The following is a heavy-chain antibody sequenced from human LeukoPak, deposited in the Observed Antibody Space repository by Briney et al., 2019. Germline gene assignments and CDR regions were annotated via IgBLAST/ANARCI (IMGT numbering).Heavy chain of an antibody. CDR3: ARLGVFAAAGAFDI. D-gene: IGHD1-26*01. J-gene: IGHJ3*02. CDR2: ISSSSSTI. Sequence: GGSLRLSCAASGFTFSSYSMNWVRQAPGKGLEWVSYISSSSSTIYYADSVKGRFTISRDNAKNSLYLQMNSLRAEDTAVYYCARLGVFAAAGAFDIWGQGTMVTVSS. V-gene: IGHV3-48*01. CDR1: GFTFSSYS.